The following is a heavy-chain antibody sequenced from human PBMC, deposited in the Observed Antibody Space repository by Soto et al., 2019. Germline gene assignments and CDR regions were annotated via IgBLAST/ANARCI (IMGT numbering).Heavy chain of an antibody. Sequence: SETLSLTCTVSGASISGFYWSWIRKSAGKGLEWIWRIYATGTTDYNPSLKSRVMMSVDTSKKQFSLKLRSVTAADTAVYYCVRDGTKTLRDWFDXWGQGISVTVSX. CDR2: IYATGTT. CDR1: GASISGFY. D-gene: IGHD1-1*01. V-gene: IGHV4-4*07. CDR3: VRDGTKTLRDWFDX. J-gene: IGHJ5*02.